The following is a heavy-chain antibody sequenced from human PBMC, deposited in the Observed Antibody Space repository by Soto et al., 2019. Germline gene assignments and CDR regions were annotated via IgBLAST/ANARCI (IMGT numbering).Heavy chain of an antibody. Sequence: PGGSLRLSCAASGFTFSSYWMSWVRQAPGKGLEWVANIKQDGSEKCYVDSVKGRFTISRDNAKNSLYLQMNSLRAEDTAVYYCARVRRIYGSGSYYFDYWGQGTLVTVSS. V-gene: IGHV3-7*03. J-gene: IGHJ4*02. CDR3: ARVRRIYGSGSYYFDY. D-gene: IGHD3-10*01. CDR2: IKQDGSEK. CDR1: GFTFSSYW.